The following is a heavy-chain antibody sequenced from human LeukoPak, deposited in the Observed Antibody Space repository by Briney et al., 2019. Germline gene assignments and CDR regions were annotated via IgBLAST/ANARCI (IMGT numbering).Heavy chain of an antibody. CDR3: ATKAREAPE. V-gene: IGHV3-23*01. Sequence: GGSLRLSCAASGFTFDTYAMNWVRQAPGKGLEWVAVISGGGGTTNYADSVKGRFTISRDNSKKMIYLQMNSLGVEDTAIYYCATKAREAPEWGQGTLVTVSS. J-gene: IGHJ4*01. CDR1: GFTFDTYA. CDR2: ISGGGGTT. D-gene: IGHD1/OR15-1a*01.